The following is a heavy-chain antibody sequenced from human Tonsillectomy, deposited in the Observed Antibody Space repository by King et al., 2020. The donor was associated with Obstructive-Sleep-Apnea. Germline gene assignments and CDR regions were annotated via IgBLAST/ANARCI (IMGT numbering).Heavy chain of an antibody. CDR2: TYYRSGWYN. Sequence: VQLQQSGPGLLKPSQTLSLTCVISGDSVSSNSASWNWIRQSPSRGLEWLGRTYYRSGWYNGYAISVRSRISINPDTSKNHFSLQLNSVTPEDTAVYFCARSGYDSSGYFDYWGQGTLVTVSS. V-gene: IGHV6-1*01. J-gene: IGHJ4*02. D-gene: IGHD3-22*01. CDR1: GDSVSSNSAS. CDR3: ARSGYDSSGYFDY.